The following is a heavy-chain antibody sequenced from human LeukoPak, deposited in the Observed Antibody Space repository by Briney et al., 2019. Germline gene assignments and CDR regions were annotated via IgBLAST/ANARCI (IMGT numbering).Heavy chain of an antibody. V-gene: IGHV4-59*08. CDR2: IYYSGST. Sequence: NPSETLSLTCTVSGGSISGYYWSWIRQPPGKGQEWIWYIYYSGSTNYNPSLKSRLTISIDTSENQFSPKLSSVTAADTAVYYCAREYSSPSGRRAFDIWGQGTMVTVSS. J-gene: IGHJ3*02. D-gene: IGHD6-6*01. CDR3: AREYSSPSGRRAFDI. CDR1: GGSISGYY.